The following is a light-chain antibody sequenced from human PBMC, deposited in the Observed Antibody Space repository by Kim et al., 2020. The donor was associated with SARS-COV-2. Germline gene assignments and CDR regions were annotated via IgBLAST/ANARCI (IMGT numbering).Light chain of an antibody. CDR2: DVS. Sequence: SITSSWAGTSSDVGGCTYVSWYEQHPGKAPELMVYDVSSRHSRISNRFSGSKSGDTASLSISGLQAEDEADCCSSSYAGSSTPVVFGGGTQAGRP. CDR3: SSYAGSSTPVV. CDR1: SSDVGGCTY. J-gene: IGLJ2*01. V-gene: IGLV2-14*03.